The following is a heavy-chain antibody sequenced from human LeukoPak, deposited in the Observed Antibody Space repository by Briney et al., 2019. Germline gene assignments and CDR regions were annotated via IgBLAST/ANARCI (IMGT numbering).Heavy chain of an antibody. J-gene: IGHJ5*02. CDR1: GGSISSYY. D-gene: IGHD1-14*01. CDR3: ARGGTYNGILSFDP. CDR2: IYYNGST. Sequence: SETLSLTCTVSGGSISSYYWTWIRQPPGKGLEWIGNIYYNGSTNYNPSLKSRVSMSVDTSNIQFSLKLSSVTAADTAVYYCARGGTYNGILSFDPWGQGTLVTVSS. V-gene: IGHV4-59*01.